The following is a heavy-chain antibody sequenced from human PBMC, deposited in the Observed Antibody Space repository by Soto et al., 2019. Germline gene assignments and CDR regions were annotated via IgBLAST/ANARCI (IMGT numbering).Heavy chain of an antibody. CDR2: IIPIFGTA. V-gene: IGHV1-69*06. J-gene: IGHJ4*02. D-gene: IGHD3-10*01. CDR3: AREDQQRITMFRGVTYHFDY. Sequence: ISCKPCGGPFSSYAISWVRQAPGQGLERMGGIIPIFGTANYAQKSQGRVTITADKSTSTAYMELSSLRSEDTAVYYCAREDQQRITMFRGVTYHFDYWCQGTLVTVSA. CDR1: GGPFSSYA.